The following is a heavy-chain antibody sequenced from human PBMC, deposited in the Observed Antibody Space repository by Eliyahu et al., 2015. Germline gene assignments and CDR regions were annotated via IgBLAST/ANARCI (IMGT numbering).Heavy chain of an antibody. CDR1: GGSVNXGDYX. CDR3: ARHYDRSVDAFDI. J-gene: IGHJ3*02. Sequence: QVQLQESGPGLVKPSQTLSLTCGVSGGSVNXGDYXWSWXRQSPGKGLEWIXYIYYNGNTYYNPSLKSRVSILLDTSKNQFSLRLTSVTAADTAVYFCARHYDRSVDAFDIWGRGTLVTVSS. D-gene: IGHD3-22*01. V-gene: IGHV4-30-4*01. CDR2: IYYNGNT.